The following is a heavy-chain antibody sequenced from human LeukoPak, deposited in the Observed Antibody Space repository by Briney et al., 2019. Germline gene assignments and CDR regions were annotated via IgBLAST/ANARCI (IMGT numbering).Heavy chain of an antibody. D-gene: IGHD3-3*02. V-gene: IGHV4-39*01. J-gene: IGHJ4*02. Sequence: SETLSLSCTVSGDSISSSSYYWDWIRQPPGKGLEWIGNIDYSANTHYNPSLKSRVTISKDTSKNQLSLKLTSVTAADTAIYYCATALSHPNYFDYWGQGTLVTVSS. CDR1: GDSISSSSYY. CDR3: ATALSHPNYFDY. CDR2: IDYSANT.